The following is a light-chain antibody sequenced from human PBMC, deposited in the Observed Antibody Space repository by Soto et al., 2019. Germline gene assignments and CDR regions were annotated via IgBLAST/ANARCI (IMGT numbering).Light chain of an antibody. V-gene: IGLV2-8*01. J-gene: IGLJ1*01. CDR1: SSDVGGYNY. CDR3: SSYAGSNTPDV. CDR2: KVN. Sequence: QSALAQPPSASGSPGQSVTISCTGTSSDVGGYNYVSWYQHHPGNAPKLMIYKVNKRTSGVPDRFSGSKSGNTASLTVSGLQAEDEADYYCSSYAGSNTPDVFGTGTKVTVL.